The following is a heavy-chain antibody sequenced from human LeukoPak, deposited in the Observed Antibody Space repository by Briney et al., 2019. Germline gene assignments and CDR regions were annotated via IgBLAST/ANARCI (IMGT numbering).Heavy chain of an antibody. J-gene: IGHJ4*02. Sequence: GGSLRLSCAASGFTFGNYWMYWVRQVPGEGLVWVSRISSEGSVTNYADSVKGRFTISRDNAKNTLYLEMNNLRADDTAVYLCARVPGSGWFTAVDYWGQGTLVSVSS. CDR1: GFTFGNYW. CDR2: ISSEGSVT. V-gene: IGHV3-74*01. CDR3: ARVPGSGWFTAVDY. D-gene: IGHD6-19*01.